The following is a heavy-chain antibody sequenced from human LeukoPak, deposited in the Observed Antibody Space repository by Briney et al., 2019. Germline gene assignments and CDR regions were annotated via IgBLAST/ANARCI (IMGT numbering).Heavy chain of an antibody. V-gene: IGHV4-59*05. D-gene: IGHD3-3*01. CDR1: GGSISSYY. CDR2: IYYSGST. J-gene: IGHJ4*02. Sequence: SETLSLTCTVSGGSISSYYWSWIRQPPGKGLEWIGSIYYSGSTYYNPSLKSRVTISVDTSKNQFSLKLSSVTAADTAVYYCARVLRFLEWLPRGYFDYWGQGTLVTVSS. CDR3: ARVLRFLEWLPRGYFDY.